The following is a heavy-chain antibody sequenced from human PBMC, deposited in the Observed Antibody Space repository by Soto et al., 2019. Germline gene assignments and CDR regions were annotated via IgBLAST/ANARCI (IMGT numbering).Heavy chain of an antibody. J-gene: IGHJ4*02. D-gene: IGHD3-16*01. V-gene: IGHV2-5*02. Sequence: QITLKESGPTLVKPTQTLTLTCTFSGFSLSTSGVGVGWIRQPPGKALEWLALIYWDDAKHYSPSLKSRLTIPKDPPKNQGVLIMTNMDPVDTATYYCAHKGGGDRILDYWGQGTLVTVSS. CDR1: GFSLSTSGVG. CDR2: IYWDDAK. CDR3: AHKGGGDRILDY.